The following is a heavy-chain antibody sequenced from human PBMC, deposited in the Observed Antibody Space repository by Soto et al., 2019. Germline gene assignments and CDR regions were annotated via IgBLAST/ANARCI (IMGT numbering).Heavy chain of an antibody. D-gene: IGHD2-2*01. CDR3: ARRSRYAVGVYGMDV. CDR2: IYPGDSDT. J-gene: IGHJ6*02. Sequence: GESLKISCNGSGYSFTIDCIGLVLQMPGKGLEWMGIIYPGDSDTRYSPSFQGQVTISADKSISTAYLQWSSLKASDTAMYYCARRSRYAVGVYGMDVWGQGTTVTVSS. V-gene: IGHV5-51*01. CDR1: GYSFTIDC.